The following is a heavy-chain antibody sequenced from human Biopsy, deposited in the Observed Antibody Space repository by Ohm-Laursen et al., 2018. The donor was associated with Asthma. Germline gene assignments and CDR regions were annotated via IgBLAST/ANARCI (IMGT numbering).Heavy chain of an antibody. CDR1: GFRFSDYG. J-gene: IGHJ4*02. CDR3: ARDAWELQKPYAYYFDY. Sequence: GSLRLSCAASGFRFSDYGMHWVRQAPGKGLEWVASVSSSGGARDYADSVKGRFTISRDNSKNTLYLQMNSLRAEDTAVYYCARDAWELQKPYAYYFDYWGQGTLVTVSS. V-gene: IGHV3-23*01. D-gene: IGHD1-26*01. CDR2: VSSSGGAR.